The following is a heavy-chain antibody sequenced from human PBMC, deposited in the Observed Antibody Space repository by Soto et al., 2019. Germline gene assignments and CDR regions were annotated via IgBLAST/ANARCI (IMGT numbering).Heavy chain of an antibody. V-gene: IGHV1-18*01. CDR3: ASVDTDLVVNWFDL. Sequence: ASVKVSCKASGYPFSSYGISWIRQAPGQGLEWMGWISGYDYKTDYAQNFQGRVTLTTEGSTAYMELRSLTSDDTAVYYCASVDTDLVVNWFDLWGQGTLVTVSS. CDR1: GYPFSSYG. J-gene: IGHJ5*02. D-gene: IGHD5-18*01. CDR2: ISGYDYKT.